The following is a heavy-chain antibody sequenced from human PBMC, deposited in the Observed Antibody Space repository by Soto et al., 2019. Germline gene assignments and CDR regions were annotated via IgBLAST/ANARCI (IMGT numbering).Heavy chain of an antibody. V-gene: IGHV4-61*01. CDR2: IYYSGST. CDR3: ARSYFYSSSSYWFDP. Sequence: QVQLQESGPGLVKPSETLSLTCTVSGGSVSSGSYYWSWIRQPPGKGLEWIGYIYYSGSTNYNPSLRSRVTISVDTSKHQFSLKLSSVTAADTAVYYCARSYFYSSSSYWFDPWGQGTLVTVSS. J-gene: IGHJ5*02. D-gene: IGHD6-6*01. CDR1: GGSVSSGSYY.